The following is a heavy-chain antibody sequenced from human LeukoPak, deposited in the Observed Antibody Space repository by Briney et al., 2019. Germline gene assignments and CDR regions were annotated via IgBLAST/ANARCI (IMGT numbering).Heavy chain of an antibody. V-gene: IGHV1-2*02. CDR1: GYTFTDYY. D-gene: IGHD4-17*01. J-gene: IGHJ4*02. CDR2: INGNSGGI. Sequence: ASVKVSCKASGYTFTDYYVHWVRQAPGQGLEWMGWINGNSGGIDYAQKFQGRVTMARDTSISTAYMELSSLRSDDTAIYYCARDPPGHDYDFDYWGQGTLVTVSS. CDR3: ARDPPGHDYDFDY.